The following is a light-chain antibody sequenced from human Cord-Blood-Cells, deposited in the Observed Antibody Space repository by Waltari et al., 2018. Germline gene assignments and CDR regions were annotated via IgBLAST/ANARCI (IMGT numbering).Light chain of an antibody. Sequence: QSALTPPASVSGSPGQSITISCTGTSSDGGGYNYVSGYQQHPGKAPKLMIYYVSNRPSGVSNRVSGSKSGNTASLTISGLQAEDEADYYCSSYTSSSTWVFGGGTKLTVL. CDR2: YVS. CDR1: SSDGGGYNY. J-gene: IGLJ3*02. V-gene: IGLV2-14*01. CDR3: SSYTSSSTWV.